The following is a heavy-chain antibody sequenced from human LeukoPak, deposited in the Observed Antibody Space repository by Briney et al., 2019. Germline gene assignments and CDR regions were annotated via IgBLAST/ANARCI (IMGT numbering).Heavy chain of an antibody. CDR1: GYTFTAYY. Sequence: GSVTVSCKTSGYTFTAYYIHWLRQAPGQGLEWMGWMNPNSGGTKYAQTFQGRVTLTRDTSNSTAYLELSSLTSDDTAVYFCARQGSNSSGWYPVDDWGQGTLVTVSS. CDR2: MNPNSGGT. CDR3: ARQGSNSSGWYPVDD. D-gene: IGHD6-19*01. J-gene: IGHJ4*02. V-gene: IGHV1-2*02.